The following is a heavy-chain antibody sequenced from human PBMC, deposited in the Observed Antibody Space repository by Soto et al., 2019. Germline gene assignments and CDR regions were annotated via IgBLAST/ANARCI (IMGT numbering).Heavy chain of an antibody. CDR1: GLSFGDDA. CDR3: ARDVGTQMDFWSTSGMDV. CDR2: ITYDGSSK. D-gene: IGHD3-3*01. J-gene: IGHJ6*01. Sequence: QVHLVESGGGVVQPGRSLRLSCAASGLSFGDDAMHWVRQAPGKGLEWVAVITYDGSSKYYADSVRGRFTISRDNSKSTLYLHMDSLITDDTAVYYCARDVGTQMDFWSTSGMDVW. V-gene: IGHV3-30-3*01.